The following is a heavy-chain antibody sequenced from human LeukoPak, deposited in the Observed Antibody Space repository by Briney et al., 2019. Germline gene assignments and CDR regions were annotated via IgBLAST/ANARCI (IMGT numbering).Heavy chain of an antibody. CDR3: ARGTVVEQQLDYFDY. J-gene: IGHJ4*02. Sequence: KTSETLSLTCTVSGGSISSYYWSWIRQPPGKGLEWIGYIYYSGSTNYNPSLKSRVTISVDTSKNQFSLKLSSVTAADTAVYYCARGTVVEQQLDYFDYWGQGTLVIVSS. V-gene: IGHV4-59*12. CDR2: IYYSGST. CDR1: GGSISSYY. D-gene: IGHD6-13*01.